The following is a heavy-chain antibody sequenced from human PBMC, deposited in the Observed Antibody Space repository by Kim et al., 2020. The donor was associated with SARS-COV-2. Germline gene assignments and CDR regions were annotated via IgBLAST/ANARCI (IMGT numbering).Heavy chain of an antibody. D-gene: IGHD6-6*01. Sequence: GGSLRLSCAASGFTFSSYSMNWVRQAPGKGLEWVSSISSSSSYIYYADSVKGRFTISRDNAKNSLYLQMNSLRPEDTAVYYCARFLEAYSSSADVDYWGQGTLVTVSS. CDR1: GFTFSSYS. CDR2: ISSSSSYI. V-gene: IGHV3-21*01. J-gene: IGHJ4*02. CDR3: ARFLEAYSSSADVDY.